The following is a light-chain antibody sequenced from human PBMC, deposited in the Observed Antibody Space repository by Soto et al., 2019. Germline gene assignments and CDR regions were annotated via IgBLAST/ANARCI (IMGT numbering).Light chain of an antibody. CDR3: QQSYSNPRT. Sequence: DIHMTQSPSSLSASVGDRFTITCRASQSISSYLNWYQQKPGKAPKLLIYAASSLQSGVPSRFSGSGSGTDFTLTISSLQPEDFEPYYCQQSYSNPRTFGQGTKVDIK. CDR2: AAS. V-gene: IGKV1-39*01. CDR1: QSISSY. J-gene: IGKJ1*01.